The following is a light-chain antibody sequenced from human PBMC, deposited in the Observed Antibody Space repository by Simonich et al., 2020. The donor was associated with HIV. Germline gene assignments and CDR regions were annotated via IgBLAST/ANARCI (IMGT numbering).Light chain of an antibody. J-gene: IGKJ1*01. CDR2: DAS. CDR1: QSVSSY. V-gene: IGKV3-15*01. Sequence: EIVLTQSPATLSLSPGERGTLSCRASQSVSSYLAWYQQKPGQAPTLLIYDASTRATGIPARFSGSGSGTEFTLTINRMQSEDFAVYYCQQYNNWPRTFGLGTKVEMK. CDR3: QQYNNWPRT.